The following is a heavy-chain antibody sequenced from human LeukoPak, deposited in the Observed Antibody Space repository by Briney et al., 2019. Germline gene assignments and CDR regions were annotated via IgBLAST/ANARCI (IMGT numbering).Heavy chain of an antibody. CDR2: ISGSGGNT. CDR1: GFTFSSYA. CDR3: AKEPFYYGSGSFMGY. D-gene: IGHD3-10*01. Sequence: GGSLRLSCEASGFTFSSYAMSWVRQAPGKGLEWVSGISGSGGNTYYADSVKGRFTVSRYNSKNTLYLQMNSLRAEDTAVYYCAKEPFYYGSGSFMGYWGQGILVTVSS. V-gene: IGHV3-23*01. J-gene: IGHJ4*02.